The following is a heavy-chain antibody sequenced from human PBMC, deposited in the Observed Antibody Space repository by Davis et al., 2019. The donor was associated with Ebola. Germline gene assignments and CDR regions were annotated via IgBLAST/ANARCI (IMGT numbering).Heavy chain of an antibody. D-gene: IGHD3-22*01. J-gene: IGHJ4*02. Sequence: ASSVTVSCQIPGYTLTDLSMNWVRQAPGKGLEWMGGFDPGDGKTVYAQNFQGSVTMTEDTSTDTAYMELSSLRSDDTAVYYCATAGGWLLHELAYWGQGTLVTVSS. V-gene: IGHV1-24*01. CDR1: GYTLTDLS. CDR2: FDPGDGKT. CDR3: ATAGGWLLHELAY.